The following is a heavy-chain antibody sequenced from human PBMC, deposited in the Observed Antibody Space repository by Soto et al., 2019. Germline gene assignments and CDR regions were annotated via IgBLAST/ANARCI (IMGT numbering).Heavy chain of an antibody. D-gene: IGHD6-25*01. Sequence: QVQLQESGPGLVKPSGTLSLTCAVSGDSISSDKWWSWVRQPPGKGLEWIGEIHHSGNSKYNPSLKSRVSISVDKSKNQFSLNLSSVTDADTAVYYCARGERQQQRDYWGQGTLVTVSS. J-gene: IGHJ4*02. CDR2: IHHSGNS. CDR3: ARGERQQQRDY. CDR1: GDSISSDKW. V-gene: IGHV4-4*02.